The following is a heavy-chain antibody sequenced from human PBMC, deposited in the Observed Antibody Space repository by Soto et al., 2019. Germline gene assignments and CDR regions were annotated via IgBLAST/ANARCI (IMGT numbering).Heavy chain of an antibody. CDR3: AIIKNPGAFDI. J-gene: IGHJ3*02. Sequence: GASVKVSCKASGGTFSSYAISWVRQAPGQGLEWMGGIIPIFGTANYAQKFQGRVTITADESTSTAYMELSSLRSEDTAVYYCAIIKNPGAFDIWGQGTMVTVSS. CDR2: IIPIFGTA. V-gene: IGHV1-69*13. CDR1: GGTFSSYA.